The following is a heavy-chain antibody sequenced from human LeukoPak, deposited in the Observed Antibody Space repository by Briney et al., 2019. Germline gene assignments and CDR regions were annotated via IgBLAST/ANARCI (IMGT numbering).Heavy chain of an antibody. Sequence: PSETLSLTCTVSGGSISSYYWSWIRQPPGKGLEWIGEINHSGSTNYNPSLKSRVTISVDTSKNQFSLKLSSVTAADTAVYYCARSGVVVTAILGDIDYWGQGTLVTVSS. CDR1: GGSISSYY. D-gene: IGHD2-21*02. CDR2: INHSGST. J-gene: IGHJ4*02. V-gene: IGHV4-34*01. CDR3: ARSGVVVTAILGDIDY.